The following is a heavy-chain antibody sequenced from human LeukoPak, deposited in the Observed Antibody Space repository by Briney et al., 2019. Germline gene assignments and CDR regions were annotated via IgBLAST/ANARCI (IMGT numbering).Heavy chain of an antibody. D-gene: IGHD3-10*01. J-gene: IGHJ4*02. Sequence: GGTLRLSCAASGFTFSTYGMSWVRQAPGKGLEWVANIKQDGSEKYYVDSVKGRFTISRDNAKNSLYLQMNSLRVEDTAVYCCAKVAKYYYGSETYYFFEHWGQGTPVTASS. CDR3: AKVAKYYYGSETYYFFEH. V-gene: IGHV3-7*01. CDR2: IKQDGSEK. CDR1: GFTFSTYG.